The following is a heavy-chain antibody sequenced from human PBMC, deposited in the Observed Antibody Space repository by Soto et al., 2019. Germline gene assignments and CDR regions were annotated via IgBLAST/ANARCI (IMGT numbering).Heavy chain of an antibody. CDR2: IYHSGST. Sequence: TLSLTCAVSGGSISSGGYSWSWIRQPPGKGLEWIGYIYHSGSTYYNPSLKSRVTTSVDRSKNQFSLKLSSVTAADTAVYYCARGSEYSSSWYNWFDPWGQGTLVTVSS. J-gene: IGHJ5*02. CDR1: GGSISSGGYS. D-gene: IGHD6-13*01. V-gene: IGHV4-30-2*01. CDR3: ARGSEYSSSWYNWFDP.